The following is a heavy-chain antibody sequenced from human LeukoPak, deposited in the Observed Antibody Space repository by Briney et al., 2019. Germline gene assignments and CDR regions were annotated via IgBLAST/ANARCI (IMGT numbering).Heavy chain of an antibody. J-gene: IGHJ4*01. CDR3: ARRWDSSGPIDY. Sequence: TGGSLRLSCAVSGFSFTSFSIHWVRQTPDKGLEWLAVISFDGTTKYYADSVKGRFTISRDNSKNTVFLQMNSLRFEDTALYFCARRWDSSGPIDYWGQGTLVSVPS. CDR1: GFSFTSFS. V-gene: IGHV3-30*04. D-gene: IGHD3-22*01. CDR2: ISFDGTTK.